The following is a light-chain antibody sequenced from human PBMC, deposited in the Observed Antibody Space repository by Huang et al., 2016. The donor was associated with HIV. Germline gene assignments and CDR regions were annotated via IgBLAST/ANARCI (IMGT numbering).Light chain of an antibody. V-gene: IGKV3-11*01. J-gene: IGKJ2*01. CDR2: DAS. Sequence: EIVLTQSPATLSLSPGERATLSCRTSQSVTRYLAWYQQKSGQAPRLRIYDASIRATGIPARVSGSGSGTDFTLTISSLEPEDFAVYYCQQRSNWPTYTFGQGTKLEIK. CDR3: QQRSNWPTYT. CDR1: QSVTRY.